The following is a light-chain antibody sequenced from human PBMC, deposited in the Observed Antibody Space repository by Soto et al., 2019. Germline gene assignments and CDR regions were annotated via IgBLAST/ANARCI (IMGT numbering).Light chain of an antibody. J-gene: IGKJ3*01. Sequence: DIQMTQSPSSLYAAVGDRVTITCRASQSISSYLNWYQQKPGKAPKLLIYAASSLQSGVPSRFSGSGSGTEFTVTISSLQPEDFATYYCQQSYSTPFTCGPATKVDIK. V-gene: IGKV1-39*01. CDR1: QSISSY. CDR3: QQSYSTPFT. CDR2: AAS.